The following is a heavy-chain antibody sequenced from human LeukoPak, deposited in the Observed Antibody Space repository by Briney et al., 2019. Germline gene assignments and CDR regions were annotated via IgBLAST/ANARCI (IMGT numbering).Heavy chain of an antibody. J-gene: IGHJ4*02. CDR2: ITGSGGTT. Sequence: GGSLRLSCAASGFTFSNYGMSWVRQAPGKGLEWVSAITGSGGTTYYADSMKGRFTISRDNSKNTLYLQMNSLRAEDTAVYYCAKGPVVRGVTLILKTGEKGALDYWGQGTLVTVSS. D-gene: IGHD3-10*01. CDR3: AKGPVVRGVTLILKTGEKGALDY. CDR1: GFTFSNYG. V-gene: IGHV3-23*01.